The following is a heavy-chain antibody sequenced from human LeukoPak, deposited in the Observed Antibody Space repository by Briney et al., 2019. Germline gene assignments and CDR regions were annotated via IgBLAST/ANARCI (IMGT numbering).Heavy chain of an antibody. D-gene: IGHD1-7*01. CDR3: ARGNSRYYYYGMDV. CDR2: IYHSGST. CDR1: GGSISSGGYS. Sequence: PSETLSLTCAVSGGSISSGGYSWSWIRQPPGKGLEWIGYIYHSGSTYYNPSLKSRVTISVDRSKNQFSLKLSSVTAADTAVYYCARGNSRYYYYGMDVWGKGTTVTASS. J-gene: IGHJ6*04. V-gene: IGHV4-30-2*01.